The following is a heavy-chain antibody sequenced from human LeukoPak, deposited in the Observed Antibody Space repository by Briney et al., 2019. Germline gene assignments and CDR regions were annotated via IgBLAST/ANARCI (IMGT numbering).Heavy chain of an antibody. D-gene: IGHD4-17*01. V-gene: IGHV3-23*01. CDR1: GFTFSGSA. Sequence: GGSLRLSCAASGFTFSGSAMSWVRQAPGEGLEWVSLISYSGANSYYTDSVRGRFTISRDNSKDTLFLQMNSLRAEDTAIYYCARDSGEAWFDPWGQGTLVTVSS. CDR2: ISYSGANS. J-gene: IGHJ5*02. CDR3: ARDSGEAWFDP.